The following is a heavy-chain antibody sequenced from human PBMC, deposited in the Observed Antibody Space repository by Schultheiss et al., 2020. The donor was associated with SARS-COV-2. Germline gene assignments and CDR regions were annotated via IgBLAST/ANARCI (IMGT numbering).Heavy chain of an antibody. CDR3: AREALGGGRVGGDFDY. J-gene: IGHJ4*02. Sequence: SETLSLTCTVSGGSISSYYWSWIRQPPGKGLEWIGYIYYSGSTNYNPSLKSRVTISVDTSKNQFSLKLSSVTAADTAVYYCAREALGGGRVGGDFDYWGQGTLVTVSS. D-gene: IGHD2-15*01. V-gene: IGHV4-59*01. CDR2: IYYSGST. CDR1: GGSISSYY.